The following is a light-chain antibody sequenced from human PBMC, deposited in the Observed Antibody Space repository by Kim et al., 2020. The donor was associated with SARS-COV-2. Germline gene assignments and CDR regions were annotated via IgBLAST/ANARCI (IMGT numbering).Light chain of an antibody. V-gene: IGLV7-43*01. Sequence: PGATVTLTCPSSTGAVTSTYYPNWFQQKPGQAPRSLIYSTNNKHSWTPARFSGSLLGGKAALTLSGVQPEDEAEYHCFLYYGGAWVFGGGTKLTVL. J-gene: IGLJ3*02. CDR2: STN. CDR1: TGAVTSTYY. CDR3: FLYYGGAWV.